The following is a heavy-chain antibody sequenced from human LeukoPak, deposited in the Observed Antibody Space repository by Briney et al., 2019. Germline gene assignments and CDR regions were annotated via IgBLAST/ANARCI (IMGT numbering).Heavy chain of an antibody. D-gene: IGHD3-9*01. CDR1: GFTLSSYW. CDR2: IKQDGSEK. Sequence: PGGSLRLSCAASGFTLSSYWMSWVRQAPGKGLEWVANIKQDGSEKYYVDSVKGRFTISRDNAKKSLYLQMNSLRAEDTAVYYCARSGKIYFDWLPDYWGQGTLVTVSS. J-gene: IGHJ4*02. V-gene: IGHV3-7*01. CDR3: ARSGKIYFDWLPDY.